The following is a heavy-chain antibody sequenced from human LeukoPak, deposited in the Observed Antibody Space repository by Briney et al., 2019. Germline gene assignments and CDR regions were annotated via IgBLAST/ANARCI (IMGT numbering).Heavy chain of an antibody. J-gene: IGHJ5*02. D-gene: IGHD2-2*01. CDR1: GGSFSGYY. CDR2: VNHSGRT. V-gene: IGHV4-34*01. Sequence: SETLSLTCAVYGGSFSGYYWSWLRQPPGKGLEWFREVNHSGRTNYNPSLKSRVTISVDTSKNQFSLKLSSVTAADTAVYYCARRDYCSSTSCYESYNWFDPWGQGTLVTVSS. CDR3: ARRDYCSSTSCYESYNWFDP.